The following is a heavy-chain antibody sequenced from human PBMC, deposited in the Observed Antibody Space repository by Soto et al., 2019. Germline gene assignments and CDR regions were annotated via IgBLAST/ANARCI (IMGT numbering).Heavy chain of an antibody. Sequence: GGSLRLSCAASGFTFSSYAMSWVRQAPGKGLEWVSDISGSGGSTYYADSVKGRFTISRDNSKNTLYLQMNSLRAEDTAVYFCASAKAVVVAPLDIWGQGTMVTVSS. CDR2: ISGSGGST. CDR3: ASAKAVVVAPLDI. V-gene: IGHV3-23*01. CDR1: GFTFSSYA. D-gene: IGHD2-15*01. J-gene: IGHJ3*02.